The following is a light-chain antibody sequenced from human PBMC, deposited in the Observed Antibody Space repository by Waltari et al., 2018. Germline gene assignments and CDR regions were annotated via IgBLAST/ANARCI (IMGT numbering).Light chain of an antibody. V-gene: IGKV3-15*01. CDR2: GAS. J-gene: IGKJ3*01. CDR1: QSISSQ. Sequence: EIVMTQSPATLSVSPGERATLSCRASQSISSQLAWYQQKPGQAPRLLIYGASTRANGIPAGFSGSGSGTEFTLTISSLQSEDFAVYFCQQYHESPPITFGPGTKVDIK. CDR3: QQYHESPPIT.